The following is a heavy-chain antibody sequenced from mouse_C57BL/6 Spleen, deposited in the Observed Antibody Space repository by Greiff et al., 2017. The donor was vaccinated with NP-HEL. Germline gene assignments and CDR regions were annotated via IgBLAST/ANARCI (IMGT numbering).Heavy chain of an antibody. J-gene: IGHJ4*01. CDR3: ARGYDDAMDD. V-gene: IGHV5-12*01. CDR2: ISNGCGST. Sequence: EVQGVESGGGLVQPGGSLKLSCAASGFTFSDYYMYWVRQTPEKRLEWVAYISNGCGSTYYPDTVKGRFTISRDNAKNTLYLQRSRLKSEDTAMYYCARGYDDAMDDWGQGTSVTVSS. D-gene: IGHD2-12*01. CDR1: GFTFSDYY.